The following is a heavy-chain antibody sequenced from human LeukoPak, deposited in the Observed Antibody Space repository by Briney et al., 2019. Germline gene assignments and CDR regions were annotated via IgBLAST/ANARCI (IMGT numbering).Heavy chain of an antibody. D-gene: IGHD3-16*01. CDR1: GFTFSSYA. CDR3: ARATYNYFDY. CDR2: ISGSGGST. Sequence: RGSLRLSCAASGFTFSSYAMSWVRQAPGKGLEWVSAISGSGGSTYYADSVKGRFTISRDNSKNTLYLQMNSLRAEDTAVYYCARATYNYFDYWGQGTLVTVSS. V-gene: IGHV3-23*01. J-gene: IGHJ4*02.